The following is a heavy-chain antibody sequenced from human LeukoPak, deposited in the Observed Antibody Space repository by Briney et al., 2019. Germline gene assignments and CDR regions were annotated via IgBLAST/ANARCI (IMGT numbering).Heavy chain of an antibody. CDR2: ISSSSSYI. Sequence: GGSLRLSCAASGFTFSSYSMNWVRQAPGKGLEWVSSISSSSSYIYYADSVKGRFTISRDNAKNSLYLQMNSLRAEDTAVYYCARRGHGYGSPFDYWGQGTLVTVSS. J-gene: IGHJ4*02. V-gene: IGHV3-21*01. CDR1: GFTFSSYS. CDR3: ARRGHGYGSPFDY. D-gene: IGHD5-18*01.